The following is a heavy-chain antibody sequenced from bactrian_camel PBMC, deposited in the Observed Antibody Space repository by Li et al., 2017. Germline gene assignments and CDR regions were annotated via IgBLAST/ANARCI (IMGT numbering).Heavy chain of an antibody. D-gene: IGHD6*01. CDR1: GYTYDTDA. CDR3: AEGRGSRGEHCYSLNY. J-gene: IGHJ4*01. V-gene: IGHV3S40*01. CDR2: INGGGART. Sequence: VQLVESGGGSVQAGGSLRLSCVSSGYTYDTDAMAWFRQVPGKAREGIAAINGGGARTYDANSVKGRFTSSRDSAKNTVYLQMNNLQSEDTATYYCAEGRGSRGEHCYSLNYWGQGTQVTVS.